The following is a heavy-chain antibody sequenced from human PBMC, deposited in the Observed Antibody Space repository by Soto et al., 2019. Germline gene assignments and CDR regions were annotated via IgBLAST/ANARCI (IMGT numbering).Heavy chain of an antibody. CDR2: ISAFNGNT. CDR1: GYTFTSYG. Sequence: ASVKVSCKASGYTFTSYGISWVRQAPGQGLEWMGWISAFNGNTYYAQKLQGRVTMTTDTSTSTAYMELRSLRSDDTAVYYCACYYCESDIGKPCAIWGHGTLVTVSS. CDR3: ACYYCESDIGKPCAI. J-gene: IGHJ4*01. D-gene: IGHD3-10*01. V-gene: IGHV1-18*01.